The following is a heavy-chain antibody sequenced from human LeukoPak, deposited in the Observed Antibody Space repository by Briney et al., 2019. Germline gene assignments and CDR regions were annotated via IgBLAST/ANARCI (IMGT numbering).Heavy chain of an antibody. Sequence: GGSLRLSCAASGFTFSSYAMSWVRQAPGKGLEWVSAISGSGGSTYYADSVKGRFAISRDNSKNTLYLQMNSLRAEDTAVYYCAKGAVLGYYYGSGNAFDYWGQGTLVTVSS. CDR2: ISGSGGST. J-gene: IGHJ4*02. CDR3: AKGAVLGYYYGSGNAFDY. D-gene: IGHD3-10*01. V-gene: IGHV3-23*01. CDR1: GFTFSSYA.